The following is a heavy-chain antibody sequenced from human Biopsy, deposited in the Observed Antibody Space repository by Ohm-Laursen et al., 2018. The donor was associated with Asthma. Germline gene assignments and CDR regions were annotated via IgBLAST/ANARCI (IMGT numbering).Heavy chain of an antibody. D-gene: IGHD3-3*01. CDR2: INHSGST. Sequence: SETLSLTCAVYGGSFSGYYWSWIRQPPGKGLEWIGEINHSGSTNYNPSLKSRVTISVDTSKNQFSLKLSSVTAADTAVYYCARSAKTIFGVVMGSYYYGMDVWGQGTMVTVSS. CDR1: GGSFSGYY. V-gene: IGHV4-34*01. CDR3: ARSAKTIFGVVMGSYYYGMDV. J-gene: IGHJ6*02.